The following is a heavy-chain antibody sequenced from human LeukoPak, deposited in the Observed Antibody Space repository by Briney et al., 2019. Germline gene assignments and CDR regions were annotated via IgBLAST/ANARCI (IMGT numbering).Heavy chain of an antibody. CDR2: INPNSGGT. J-gene: IGHJ4*02. Sequence: ASVKVSCKASGYTFVDYYMHWVRQAPGQGLEWMGWINPNSGGTNYAQKFQGRVTMTRDTSISTAYMELSRLRSDDTAVYYCARDTSSWYRSLGYWGQGTLVTVSS. D-gene: IGHD6-13*01. CDR1: GYTFVDYY. V-gene: IGHV1-2*02. CDR3: ARDTSSWYRSLGY.